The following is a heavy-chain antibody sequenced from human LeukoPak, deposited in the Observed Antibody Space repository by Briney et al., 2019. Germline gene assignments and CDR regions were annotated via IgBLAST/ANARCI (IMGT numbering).Heavy chain of an antibody. CDR3: AREPVSGSYYFDY. CDR2: ISYDGSNK. Sequence: QPGGSLRLSCAASGFTFSSYAMHWVRQAPGKGLEWVAVISYDGSNKYYADSVKGRFTISRDNSKNTLYLQMNSLRAEDTAVYYCAREPVSGSYYFDYWGQGTLVTVSS. CDR1: GFTFSSYA. V-gene: IGHV3-30-3*01. J-gene: IGHJ4*02. D-gene: IGHD1-26*01.